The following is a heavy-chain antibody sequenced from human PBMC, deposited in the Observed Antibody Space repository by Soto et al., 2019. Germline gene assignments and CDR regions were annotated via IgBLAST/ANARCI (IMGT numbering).Heavy chain of an antibody. Sequence: QVQLQESGPGLVKPSETLSLTCTVSGGSISSYYWCWIRQPPGKGLEWIGYIYYSGSTNYNPSLTSRGTISVDTSKNQFSLKLSSVTAADTAVYYCARSDGRYWGQGTLVTVSS. J-gene: IGHJ4*02. V-gene: IGHV4-59*01. CDR2: IYYSGST. CDR1: GGSISSYY. CDR3: ARSDGRY.